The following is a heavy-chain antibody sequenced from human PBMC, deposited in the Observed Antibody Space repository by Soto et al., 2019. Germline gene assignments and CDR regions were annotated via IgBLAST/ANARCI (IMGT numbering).Heavy chain of an antibody. CDR1: GYTFTSYA. J-gene: IGHJ4*02. V-gene: IGHV1-3*01. D-gene: IGHD6-13*01. CDR3: ARVRYSSPNFLLDY. CDR2: ISAGNGNT. Sequence: ASVKVSCKASGYTFTSYAMHWVRQAPGQRLEWMGWISAGNGNTKYSQKFQGRVTITRDTSASTAYMELSSLRSEDTAVYYCARVRYSSPNFLLDYWGQGTLVTVSS.